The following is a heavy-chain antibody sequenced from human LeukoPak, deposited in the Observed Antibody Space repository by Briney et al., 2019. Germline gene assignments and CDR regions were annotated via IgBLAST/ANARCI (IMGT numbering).Heavy chain of an antibody. V-gene: IGHV4-39*01. CDR2: IFYSGNS. J-gene: IGHJ2*01. CDR1: GASIDSSRYY. CDR3: ATLAVWRDWYFDL. Sequence: PSETLSLTCTVSGASIDSSRYYWGWIRQPPGKGPEWIASIFYSGNSYNSPSLKSRVTMSVDTSKNQFSLKLTSVTAADTAVYYCATLAVWRDWYFDLWGRGTLVTVSS. D-gene: IGHD2-21*01.